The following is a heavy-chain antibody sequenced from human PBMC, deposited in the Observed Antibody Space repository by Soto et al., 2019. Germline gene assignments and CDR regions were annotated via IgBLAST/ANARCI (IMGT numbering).Heavy chain of an antibody. CDR1: GFTVSSNY. CDR3: ARDHGYYDFWSGYLY. V-gene: IGHV3-66*01. D-gene: IGHD3-3*01. CDR2: IYSGGST. Sequence: GGSLRLSCAASGFTVSSNYMSWVRQAPGKGLEWVSVIYSGGSTYYADSVKGRFTISRDNSKNTLYLQMNSLRAEDTAVYYCARDHGYYDFWSGYLYWGQGTLVTVSS. J-gene: IGHJ4*02.